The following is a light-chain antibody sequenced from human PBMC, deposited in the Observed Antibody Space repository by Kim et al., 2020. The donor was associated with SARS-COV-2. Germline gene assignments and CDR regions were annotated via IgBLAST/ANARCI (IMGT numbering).Light chain of an antibody. CDR1: EFISNY. CDR3: QHSYHLPLT. V-gene: IGKV1-39*01. J-gene: IGKJ4*01. Sequence: ASVGDSVTITCRASEFISNYLQWYQHKPGKAPKLLIYSSSTLQSGAPSRFSGSGSGTHFTLTISSLQPEDSATYFCQHSYHLPLTFGGGTKVDIK. CDR2: SSS.